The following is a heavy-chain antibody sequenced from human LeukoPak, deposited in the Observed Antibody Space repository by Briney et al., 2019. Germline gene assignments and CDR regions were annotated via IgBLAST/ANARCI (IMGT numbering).Heavy chain of an antibody. D-gene: IGHD3-10*01. CDR2: IYSGGST. Sequence: GGSLRLSCAASGFTVSSNYMSWVRQAPGKGLEWVSVIYSGGSTYYADSVKGRFTISRDNSKNTLYLQMNSLRAEDMAVYYCARPINYYGSGSYYYYWGQGTLVTVSS. J-gene: IGHJ4*02. CDR1: GFTVSSNY. CDR3: ARPINYYGSGSYYYY. V-gene: IGHV3-53*01.